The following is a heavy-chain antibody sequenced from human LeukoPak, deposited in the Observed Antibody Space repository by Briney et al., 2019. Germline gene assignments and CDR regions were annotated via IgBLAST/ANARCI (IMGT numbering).Heavy chain of an antibody. D-gene: IGHD6-25*01. CDR1: GGSIDNYY. CDR2: IYTSGRT. V-gene: IGHV4-4*07. J-gene: IGHJ3*02. CDR3: ATQTRLAAPASDAFDI. Sequence: SETLSLTCTVSGGSIDNYYCSWIRQPAGKRLEWIGRIYTSGRTNDHPSLQSRVTVSLDTSKNQFSLKLPSVSAADTAVYYCATQTRLAAPASDAFDIWGQGTMVIVSS.